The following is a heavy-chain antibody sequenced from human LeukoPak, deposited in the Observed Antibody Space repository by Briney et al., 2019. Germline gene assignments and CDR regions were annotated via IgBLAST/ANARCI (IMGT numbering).Heavy chain of an antibody. CDR1: GYSISSGYY. V-gene: IGHV4-38-2*02. CDR2: INHSGST. Sequence: SETLSLTCTGSGYSISSGYYWSWIRQPPGKGLEWIGEINHSGSTNYNPSLKSRVTISVDTSKNQFSLKLSSVTAADTAVYYCARGRKGRFDPWGQGTLVTVSS. J-gene: IGHJ5*02. CDR3: ARGRKGRFDP.